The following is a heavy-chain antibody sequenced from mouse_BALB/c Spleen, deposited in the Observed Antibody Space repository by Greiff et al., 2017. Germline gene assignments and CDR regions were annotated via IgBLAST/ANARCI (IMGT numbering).Heavy chain of an antibody. V-gene: IGHV5-4*02. Sequence: EVQRVESGGGLVKPGGSLTLSCAASGFTFSDYYMYWVRQTPEKRLEWVATISDGGSYTYYPDSVKGRFTISRDNTKNNLYLQMSSLKSEDTAMCYCARGGYGSGPRFADWGQGTLVTVSA. CDR3: ARGGYGSGPRFAD. J-gene: IGHJ3*01. CDR1: GFTFSDYY. D-gene: IGHD1-1*01. CDR2: ISDGGSYT.